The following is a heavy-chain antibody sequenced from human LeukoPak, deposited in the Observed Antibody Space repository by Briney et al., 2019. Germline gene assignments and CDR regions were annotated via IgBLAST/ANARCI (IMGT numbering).Heavy chain of an antibody. D-gene: IGHD2-2*01. CDR3: ARDHIAVGPAAKKDALDF. CDR2: IKQDGSEK. J-gene: IGHJ3*01. Sequence: PGGSLRLSCAASGFTFSSYWMSWVRQAPGKGLEWVANIKQDGSEKYYVDSVKGRFTISRDNAKNSLYLQMNSLRAEDTAVYYCARDHIAVGPAAKKDALDFWGQGTAVTVSS. CDR1: GFTFSSYW. V-gene: IGHV3-7*01.